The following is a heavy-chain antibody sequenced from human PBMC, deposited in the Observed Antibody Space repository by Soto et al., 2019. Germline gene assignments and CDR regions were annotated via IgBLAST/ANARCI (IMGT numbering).Heavy chain of an antibody. D-gene: IGHD6-13*01. CDR2: INHSGST. J-gene: IGHJ6*02. Sequence: PSETLSLTCAVYGGSFSGYCWSWIRQPPGKGLEWIGEINHSGSTNYNPSLKSRVTISVDTSKNQFSLKLSSVTAADTAVYYCAREVGSSSWFGRTYYYYGMDVWGQGTTVTVSS. CDR1: GGSFSGYC. CDR3: AREVGSSSWFGRTYYYYGMDV. V-gene: IGHV4-34*01.